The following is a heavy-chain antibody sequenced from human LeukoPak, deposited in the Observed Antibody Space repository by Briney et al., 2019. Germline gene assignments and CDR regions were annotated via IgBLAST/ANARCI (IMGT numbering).Heavy chain of an antibody. CDR1: GITFSNFG. CDR2: ILYDGSNK. D-gene: IGHD1-1*01. Sequence: GGSLRLSCAASGITFSNFGMHWVRQAPGMGLEWVAYILYDGSNKYYADSVKGRFTISRDNSKNTLSLQMNSLTGEDTDVYYCARDLVSAGTRYYDLWGRGTVVTVSS. J-gene: IGHJ2*01. V-gene: IGHV3-30*02. CDR3: ARDLVSAGTRYYDL.